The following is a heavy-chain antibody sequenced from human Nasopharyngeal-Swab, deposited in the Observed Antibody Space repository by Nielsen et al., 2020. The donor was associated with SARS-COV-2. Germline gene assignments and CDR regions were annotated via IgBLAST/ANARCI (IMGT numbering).Heavy chain of an antibody. CDR1: GYSISSGYY. Sequence: SETLSLTCAVSGYSISSGYYWGWIRQPPGKGLEWIGSIYHSGSTNYNPSLKSRVTISVDKSKNQFSLKLSSVTAADTAVYYCARGGVPAAIRYYYYMDVWGKGTTVTVSS. CDR2: IYHSGST. J-gene: IGHJ6*03. V-gene: IGHV4-38-2*01. D-gene: IGHD2-2*01. CDR3: ARGGVPAAIRYYYYMDV.